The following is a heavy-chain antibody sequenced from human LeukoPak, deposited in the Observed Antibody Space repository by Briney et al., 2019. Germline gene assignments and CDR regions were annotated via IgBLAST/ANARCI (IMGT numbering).Heavy chain of an antibody. CDR1: GYTFTGYY. CDR2: INPNSGGT. Sequence: ASVKVSCKASGYTFTGYYMHWVRQAPGQGLEWMGWINPNSGGTNYAQKFQGRVTMTRDTSISTAYMELSRLRSDDTAVYYCASSGYYDSSGYLTNSFDYWGQGTLVTVSS. V-gene: IGHV1-2*02. CDR3: ASSGYYDSSGYLTNSFDY. D-gene: IGHD3-22*01. J-gene: IGHJ4*02.